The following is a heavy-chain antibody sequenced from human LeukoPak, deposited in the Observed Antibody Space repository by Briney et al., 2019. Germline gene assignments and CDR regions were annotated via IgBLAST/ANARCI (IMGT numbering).Heavy chain of an antibody. CDR3: ARGGAAAGTRAYGY. D-gene: IGHD6-13*01. Sequence: SETLSLTCAVYGGSFRGYYWSWIRQPPGKGLEWIGEINHSGSTNYNPSLKSRVTISVDTSKNQFSLKLSSVTAADTAVYYCARGGAAAGTRAYGYWGQGTLVTVSS. CDR1: GGSFRGYY. J-gene: IGHJ4*02. V-gene: IGHV4-34*01. CDR2: INHSGST.